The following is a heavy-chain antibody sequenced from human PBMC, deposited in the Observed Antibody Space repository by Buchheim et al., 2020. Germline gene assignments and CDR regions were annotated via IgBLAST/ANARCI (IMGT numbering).Heavy chain of an antibody. V-gene: IGHV3-30*18. Sequence: QVQLVESGGGVVQPGRSLRLSCAASGFTFSSYGMHWVRQAPGQGLEWVAFISSDRSNKYYADSVKGRFTISRDNSDNTLYLQMNSLRAEDTAVYYCAKDYSSGSGYWGQGTL. D-gene: IGHD6-25*01. CDR2: ISSDRSNK. J-gene: IGHJ4*02. CDR1: GFTFSSYG. CDR3: AKDYSSGSGY.